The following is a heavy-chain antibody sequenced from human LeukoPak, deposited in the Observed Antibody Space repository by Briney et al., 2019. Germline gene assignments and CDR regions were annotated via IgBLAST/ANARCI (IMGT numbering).Heavy chain of an antibody. CDR2: IYHSGSS. V-gene: IGHV4-4*02. D-gene: IGHD1-26*01. CDR1: GGSISSSNW. J-gene: IGHJ4*02. CDR3: ARVGSYLHYFDY. Sequence: SETLSLTCAVSGGSISSSNWWSWVRQPPGKGLEWIGEIYHSGSSNYNPSLKSRVTISVDKSKNQFSLKLSSVTAADTAVYYCARVGSYLHYFDYWGQGTLVTVSS.